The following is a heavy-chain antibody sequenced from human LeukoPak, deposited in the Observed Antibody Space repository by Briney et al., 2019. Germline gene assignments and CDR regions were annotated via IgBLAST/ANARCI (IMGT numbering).Heavy chain of an antibody. CDR3: ARYDFWSGYYPDY. CDR2: IYCSGST. Sequence: SETLSLTCTVSGGSISSYYWSWIRQPPGKGLEWIGYIYCSGSTNYNPSLKSRVTISVDTSKNQFSLKLSSVTAADTAVYYCARYDFWSGYYPDYWGQGTLVTVSS. J-gene: IGHJ4*02. D-gene: IGHD3-3*01. CDR1: GGSISSYY. V-gene: IGHV4-59*01.